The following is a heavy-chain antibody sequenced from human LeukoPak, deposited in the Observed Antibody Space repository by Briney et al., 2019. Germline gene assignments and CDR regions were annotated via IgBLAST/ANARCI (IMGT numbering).Heavy chain of an antibody. CDR3: ARRDSSGYYFDY. Sequence: SETLSLTCAVSGYSISSGYYWGWIRPPPGKGLEWIGSIYHSGSTYYNPSLKSRVTISVDTSKNQFSLKLSSVTAADTAVYYCARRDSSGYYFDYWGQGTLVTVSS. V-gene: IGHV4-38-2*01. D-gene: IGHD3-22*01. CDR2: IYHSGST. CDR1: GYSISSGYY. J-gene: IGHJ4*02.